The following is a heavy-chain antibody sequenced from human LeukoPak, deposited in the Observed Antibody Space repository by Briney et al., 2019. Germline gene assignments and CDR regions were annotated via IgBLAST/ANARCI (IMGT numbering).Heavy chain of an antibody. Sequence: SETLSLTCTVPGGSISSSYHYWGWIRQPPGKGLEWIGSIYYSGSTYYNPSLKSRVTISVDTSKNQFSLKLGSVTAADTAVYYCARDLGYCSSTSCYASGAFDIWGQGTMVTVSS. CDR1: GGSISSSYHY. D-gene: IGHD2-2*01. V-gene: IGHV4-39*07. CDR3: ARDLGYCSSTSCYASGAFDI. J-gene: IGHJ3*02. CDR2: IYYSGST.